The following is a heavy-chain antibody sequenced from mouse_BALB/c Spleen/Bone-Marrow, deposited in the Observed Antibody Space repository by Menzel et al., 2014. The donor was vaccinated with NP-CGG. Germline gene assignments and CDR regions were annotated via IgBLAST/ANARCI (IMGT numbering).Heavy chain of an antibody. CDR3: ARSGYYGSSPYYAMDY. CDR1: GFTFSSFG. V-gene: IGHV5-17*02. CDR2: ISSGSSTI. J-gene: IGHJ4*01. D-gene: IGHD1-1*01. Sequence: EVQVVESGGGSVQPGGSRKLSCAASGFTFSSFGMHWVRQAPEKGLEWVAYISSGSSTIYNADTVKGRFTISRDNPKNTLFLQMTSLRSEDTAMYYCARSGYYGSSPYYAMDYWGQGTSVTVSS.